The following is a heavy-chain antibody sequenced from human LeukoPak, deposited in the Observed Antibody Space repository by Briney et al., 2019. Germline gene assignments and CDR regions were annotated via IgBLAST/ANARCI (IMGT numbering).Heavy chain of an antibody. Sequence: GGSLRLSCAASGFTFSSYSMNWVRQAPGKGLEWVSSISSSSSYIYYADSVKGRFTISRDNAKNSLYLQMNSLRAEDTAVYYCARVAGTSSEPLPDYWGQGTLVTVSS. CDR3: ARVAGTSSEPLPDY. V-gene: IGHV3-21*01. D-gene: IGHD6-19*01. CDR1: GFTFSSYS. CDR2: ISSSSSYI. J-gene: IGHJ4*02.